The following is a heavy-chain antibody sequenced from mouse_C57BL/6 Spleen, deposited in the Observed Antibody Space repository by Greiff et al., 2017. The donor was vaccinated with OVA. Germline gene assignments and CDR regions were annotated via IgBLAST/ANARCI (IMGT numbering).Heavy chain of an antibody. J-gene: IGHJ4*01. V-gene: IGHV1-82*01. CDR2: IYPGDGDT. D-gene: IGHD2-2*01. CDR3: ARDMVTTPYAMDY. Sequence: VQLQQSGPELVKPGASVKISCKASGYAFSSSWMNWVKQRPGKGLEWIGRIYPGDGDTNYNGKFKGKATLTADKSSSTAYMQLSSLTSEDSAVYFCARDMVTTPYAMDYWGQGTSVTVSS. CDR1: GYAFSSSW.